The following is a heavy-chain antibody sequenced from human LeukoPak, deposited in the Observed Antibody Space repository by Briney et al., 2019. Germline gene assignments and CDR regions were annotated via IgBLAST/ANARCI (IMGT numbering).Heavy chain of an antibody. CDR1: GYSISNGYY. J-gene: IGHJ5*02. V-gene: IGHV4-38-2*02. CDR3: ARSYYDTRGRFDP. Sequence: KPSETLSLTCTVSGYSISNGYYWGWVRQPPGKGLEWIGTIHHSGTTYYSPSLRSRVTTSVNTSKNQFSLSLSSVTATDTAVYYCARSYYDTRGRFDPWGQGTLVTVSS. D-gene: IGHD3-22*01. CDR2: IHHSGTT.